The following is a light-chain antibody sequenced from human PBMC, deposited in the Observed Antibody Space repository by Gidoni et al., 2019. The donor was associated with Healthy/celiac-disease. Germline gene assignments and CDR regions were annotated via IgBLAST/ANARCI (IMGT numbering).Light chain of an antibody. V-gene: IGKV4-1*01. CDR3: QQYYSTPLT. CDR2: WAS. J-gene: IGKJ4*01. Sequence: DIVMTKSPDSLAVSLGERATINCKSSQSVLYSSNNKNYLAWYQQKPGQPPKLLIYWASTRESGVPNRFSGSGYGTDFTLTISSLQAEDVAVYYCQQYYSTPLTFGGXTKVEIK. CDR1: QSVLYSSNNKNY.